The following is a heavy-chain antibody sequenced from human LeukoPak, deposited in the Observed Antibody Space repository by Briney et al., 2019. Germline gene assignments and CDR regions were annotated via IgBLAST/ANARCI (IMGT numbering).Heavy chain of an antibody. D-gene: IGHD5-12*01. J-gene: IGHJ4*02. CDR3: AREPFNRDYDRYFDY. CDR1: GFTFSSYS. V-gene: IGHV3-48*02. Sequence: GGSLRLSCAASGFTFSSYSMNWVRQAPGKGLEWVSYISSSSSTIYYADSVKGRFTISRDNAKNSLYLQMNSLRDEDTAVYYCAREPFNRDYDRYFDYWGQGTLVTVSS. CDR2: ISSSSSTI.